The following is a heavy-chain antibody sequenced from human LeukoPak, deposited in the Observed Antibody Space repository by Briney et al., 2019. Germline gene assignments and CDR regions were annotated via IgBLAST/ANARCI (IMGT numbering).Heavy chain of an antibody. Sequence: ASVKVSCKASGYTFTSYYMHWVRQAPGQGLEWMGIINPSGGSTSYAQKFQGRVTMTRDMSTSTVYMELSSLKASDTAMYYCARLRWEQQLAYYFDYWGQGTLVTVSS. D-gene: IGHD6-13*01. V-gene: IGHV1-46*01. CDR3: ARLRWEQQLAYYFDY. J-gene: IGHJ4*02. CDR1: GYTFTSYY. CDR2: INPSGGST.